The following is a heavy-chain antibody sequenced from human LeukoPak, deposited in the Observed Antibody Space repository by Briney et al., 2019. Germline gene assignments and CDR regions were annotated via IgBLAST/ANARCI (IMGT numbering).Heavy chain of an antibody. V-gene: IGHV1-69*05. CDR3: ARQMAQGRGAFDY. D-gene: IGHD5-24*01. CDR1: GGTFSSYA. CDR2: IIPIFGTA. Sequence: SVKVSCKASGGTFSSYAISWVRQAPGQGLEWMGGIIPIFGTANYAQKFQGRVTMTRDTSISTAYMELSRLRSDDTAVYYCARQMAQGRGAFDYWGQGTLVTVSS. J-gene: IGHJ4*02.